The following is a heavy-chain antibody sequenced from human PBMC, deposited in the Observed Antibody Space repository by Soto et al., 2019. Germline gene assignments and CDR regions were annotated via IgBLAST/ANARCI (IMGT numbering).Heavy chain of an antibody. CDR2: MYHSGST. CDR1: GGSISSGGYS. J-gene: IGHJ4*02. CDR3: EVTTGY. Sequence: PSETLSLTCAVSGGSISSGGYSWSWIRQPPGKGLEWIGYMYHSGSTYYNPSLKSRVTISIDRSKNQFSLKLSSVTAADTAVYYCEVTTGYWGQGTLVTVSS. V-gene: IGHV4-30-2*01. D-gene: IGHD3-9*01.